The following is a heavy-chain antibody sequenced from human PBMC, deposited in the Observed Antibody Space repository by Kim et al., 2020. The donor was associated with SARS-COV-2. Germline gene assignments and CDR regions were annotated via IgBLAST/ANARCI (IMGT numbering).Heavy chain of an antibody. CDR1: GFTFSSYS. Sequence: GGSLRLSCAASGFTFSSYSMNWVRQAPGKGLEWVSYISSSSSTIYYADSVKGRFTISRDNAKNSLYLQMNSLRDEDTAVYYCASGGGSSSYYYYGMDVWGQGTTVTVSS. D-gene: IGHD6-13*01. J-gene: IGHJ6*02. CDR2: ISSSSSTI. V-gene: IGHV3-48*02. CDR3: ASGGGSSSYYYYGMDV.